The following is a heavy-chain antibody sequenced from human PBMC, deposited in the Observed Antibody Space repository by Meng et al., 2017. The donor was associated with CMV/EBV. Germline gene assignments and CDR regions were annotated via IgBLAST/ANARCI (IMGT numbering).Heavy chain of an antibody. CDR2: IYSEGTT. D-gene: IGHD1-7*01. CDR3: ARDGNYHGV. Sequence: QLVESGGGLIQPGGSLRLSCAASGFTVSNNYMRWFRQAPGKGLEWVSLIYSEGTTDYADSVKGRFTISRDNSKNTLYLQMNSLRAEDTAVYYCARDGNYHGVWGQGTLVTASS. CDR1: GFTVSNNY. J-gene: IGHJ4*02. V-gene: IGHV3-53*01.